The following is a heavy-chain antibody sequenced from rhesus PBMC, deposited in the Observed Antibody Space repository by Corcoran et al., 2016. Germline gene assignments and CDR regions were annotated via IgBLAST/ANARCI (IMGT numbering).Heavy chain of an antibody. Sequence: QVQLPESGPGLVTPSQTLSLTCAVSGYSISCCSSWSSICQTPRKGLEWSGYITYSGSTSYNPSLKSRVTISRDTSKNQFSLKLSSVTAADTAVYYCARAYSSWFRYGLDSWGQGVVVTVSS. CDR2: ITYSGST. CDR1: GYSISCCSS. V-gene: IGHV4-122*02. J-gene: IGHJ6*01. D-gene: IGHD6-13*01. CDR3: ARAYSSWFRYGLDS.